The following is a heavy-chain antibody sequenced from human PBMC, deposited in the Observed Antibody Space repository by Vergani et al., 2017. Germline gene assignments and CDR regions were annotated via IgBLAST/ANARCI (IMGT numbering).Heavy chain of an antibody. Sequence: EVQLVESGGGLVQPGGSLRLSCAASGFTFSSYWMSWVRQAPGKGLEWVANIKQVGSEKYYVDSVKGRFTISRDNAKNSLYLQMNSLRAEDTAVYYCARDNRPCRCSGGSCYSALDYWGQGTLVTVSS. CDR1: GFTFSSYW. D-gene: IGHD2-15*01. CDR2: IKQVGSEK. V-gene: IGHV3-7*03. J-gene: IGHJ4*02. CDR3: ARDNRPCRCSGGSCYSALDY.